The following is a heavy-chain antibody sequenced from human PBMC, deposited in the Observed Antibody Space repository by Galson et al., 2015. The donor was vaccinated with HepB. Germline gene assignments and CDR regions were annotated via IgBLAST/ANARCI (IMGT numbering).Heavy chain of an antibody. CDR3: ARNYDSSGYYYVFVFDI. J-gene: IGHJ3*02. CDR1: GFTFSSYA. D-gene: IGHD3-22*01. V-gene: IGHV3-30-3*01. Sequence: SLRLSCAASGFTFSSYAMHWVRQAPGKGLEWVAVISYDGSNKYYADSVKGRFTISRDNSKNTLYLQMNSLRAEDTAVYYCARNYDSSGYYYVFVFDIWGQGTMVTVSS. CDR2: ISYDGSNK.